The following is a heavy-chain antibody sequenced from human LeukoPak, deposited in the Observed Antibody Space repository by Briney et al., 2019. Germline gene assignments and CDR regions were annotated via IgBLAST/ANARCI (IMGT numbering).Heavy chain of an antibody. J-gene: IGHJ4*02. CDR1: GFTFSSYS. CDR3: ARGSYYDFWSGYSLDQFDY. D-gene: IGHD3-3*01. V-gene: IGHV3-21*01. Sequence: KSGGSLRLSCATSGFTFSSYSMNWVRQAPGKGLEWVSSISSSSSYIYYADSVKGRFTISRDNAKNSLYLQMNSLRAEDTAVYYCARGSYYDFWSGYSLDQFDYWGQGTLVTVSS. CDR2: ISSSSSYI.